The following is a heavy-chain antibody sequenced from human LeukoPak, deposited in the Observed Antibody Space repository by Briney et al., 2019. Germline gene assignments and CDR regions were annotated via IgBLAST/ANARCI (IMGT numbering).Heavy chain of an antibody. CDR3: ALEAARPRGGFDY. V-gene: IGHV3-30*03. CDR1: GFTFSSYG. CDR2: ISYDGSNK. J-gene: IGHJ4*02. D-gene: IGHD6-6*01. Sequence: GGSLRPSCAASGFTFSSYGMHWVRQAPGKGLEWVAVISYDGSNKYYADSVKGRFTISRDNSKNTLYLQMNSLRAEDTAVYYCALEAARPRGGFDYWGQGTLVTVSS.